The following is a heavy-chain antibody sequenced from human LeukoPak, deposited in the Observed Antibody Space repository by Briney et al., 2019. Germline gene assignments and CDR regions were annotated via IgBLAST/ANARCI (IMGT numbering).Heavy chain of an antibody. J-gene: IGHJ4*02. CDR3: AKDHGYSYGYDYFDY. CDR2: ISGSGGST. Sequence: GGSLRLSCAASGFTLSSYAMSWVRQAPGKGLEWVSAISGSGGSTYYADSVKGRFTISRDNSKNTLYLQMNSLRAEDTAVYYCAKDHGYSYGYDYFDYWGQGTLVTVSS. V-gene: IGHV3-23*01. D-gene: IGHD5-18*01. CDR1: GFTLSSYA.